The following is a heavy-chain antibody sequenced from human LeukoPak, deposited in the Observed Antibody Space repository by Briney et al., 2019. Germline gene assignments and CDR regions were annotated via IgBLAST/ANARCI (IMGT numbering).Heavy chain of an antibody. J-gene: IGHJ6*02. CDR2: MNAESGHT. CDR1: GYTFTSYH. V-gene: IGHV1-8*01. CDR3: ARGMFDNSGHYYYFYYALDV. Sequence: ASVTVSCKASGYTFTSYHIDWVRQAPGQGPEWMGWMNAESGHTGYAQNLEGRVSMTRDTSTNTAYMELRSLRSEDTAVYFCARGMFDNSGHYYYFYYALDVWGQGTTVTVSS. D-gene: IGHD3-22*01.